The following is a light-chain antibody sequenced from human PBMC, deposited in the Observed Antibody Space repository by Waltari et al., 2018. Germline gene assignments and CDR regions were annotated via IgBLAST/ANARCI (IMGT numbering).Light chain of an antibody. J-gene: IGKJ1*01. CDR1: QNIDSY. CDR3: QQSYITRA. Sequence: DIQMTQSPSSLSASVGDRVTVTCRASQNIDSYLSWYQHKPGKAPKLLIYGASSLQSGVPSRFSGSGSGTDFTLTISSLQPEDSATYYCQQSYITRAFGQGTTVEIK. V-gene: IGKV1-39*01. CDR2: GAS.